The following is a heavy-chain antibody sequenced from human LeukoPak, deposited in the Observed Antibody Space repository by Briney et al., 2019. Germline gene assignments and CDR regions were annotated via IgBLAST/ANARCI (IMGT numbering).Heavy chain of an antibody. J-gene: IGHJ4*02. CDR1: GYTFTSYG. CDR3: ARGGGPLGGVIAVDIDY. Sequence: VASVKVSCKASGYTFTSYGISWVRQAPGQGLERMGWISAYNGNTNYAQKFQGRVTITADKSTSTAYMELSSLRSEDTAVYYCARGGGPLGGVIAVDIDYWGQGTLVTVSS. CDR2: ISAYNGNT. D-gene: IGHD3-16*02. V-gene: IGHV1-18*01.